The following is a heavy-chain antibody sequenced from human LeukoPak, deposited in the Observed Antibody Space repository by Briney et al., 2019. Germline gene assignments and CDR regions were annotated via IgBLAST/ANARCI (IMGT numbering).Heavy chain of an antibody. CDR3: ATSES. CDR1: GGSFSDYY. Sequence: SETLSLTCAVYGGSFSDYYWSWIRQPPGKGLEWIGEINHSGSTNYNPSLKSRVTISVGTSNNQFSLKLSSVTAADTAVYYCATSESWGQGTLVTVSS. J-gene: IGHJ4*02. V-gene: IGHV4-34*01. CDR2: INHSGST.